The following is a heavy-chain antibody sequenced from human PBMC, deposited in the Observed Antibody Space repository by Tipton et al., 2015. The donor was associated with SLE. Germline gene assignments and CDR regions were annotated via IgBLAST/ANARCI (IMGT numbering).Heavy chain of an antibody. CDR1: GFTFRTYA. CDR2: IKKDGSEK. J-gene: IGHJ4*02. Sequence: AVSGFTFRTYAMSWVRQAPGKGLEWVANIKKDGSEKYYVDSVKGRFTISRDNAKNSLYLQMNSLRTEDTAVYYCAKLSGGSGLDYWGQGTLVTVSS. D-gene: IGHD3-10*01. V-gene: IGHV3-7*01. CDR3: AKLSGGSGLDY.